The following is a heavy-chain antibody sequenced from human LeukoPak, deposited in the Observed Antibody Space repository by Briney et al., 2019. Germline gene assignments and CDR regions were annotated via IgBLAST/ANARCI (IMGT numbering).Heavy chain of an antibody. J-gene: IGHJ6*04. CDR3: ARDPTSGSYLWYGAFDI. Sequence: SETLSLTCTVSGGSISSSSYYWGWIRQPPGKGLEWIGSIYYSGSTYYNPSLKSRVTISVDTSKNQFSLKLSSVTAADTAVYYCARDPTSGSYLWYGAFDIWGKGTTVTVSS. D-gene: IGHD1-26*01. CDR2: IYYSGST. CDR1: GGSISSSSYY. V-gene: IGHV4-39*07.